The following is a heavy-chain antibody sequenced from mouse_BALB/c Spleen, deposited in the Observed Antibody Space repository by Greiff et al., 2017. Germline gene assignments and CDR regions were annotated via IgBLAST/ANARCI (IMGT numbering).Heavy chain of an antibody. CDR1: GYSITSDYA. CDR3: ARSLLRFAY. Sequence: EVKLMESGPGLVKPSQSLSLTCTVTGYSITSDYAWNWIRQFPGNKLEWMGYISYSGSTSYNPSLKSRISITRDTSKNQFFLQLNSVTTEDTATYYCARSLLRFAYWGQGTLVTVSA. V-gene: IGHV3-2*02. J-gene: IGHJ3*01. D-gene: IGHD1-1*01. CDR2: ISYSGST.